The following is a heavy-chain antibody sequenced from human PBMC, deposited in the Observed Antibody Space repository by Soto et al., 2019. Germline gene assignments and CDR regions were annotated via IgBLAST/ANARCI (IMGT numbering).Heavy chain of an antibody. CDR1: GGSISSYY. D-gene: IGHD2-15*01. V-gene: IGHV4-59*08. Sequence: SETLSLTCTVSGGSISSYYWSWIRQPPGKGLEWIGYIYYSGSTNYNPSLKSRVTISVDTSKNQFSLRLSSVTAADTAVYYCARQKRGYCSGGSCYSGLDYWGQGTLVTVSS. CDR2: IYYSGST. CDR3: ARQKRGYCSGGSCYSGLDY. J-gene: IGHJ4*02.